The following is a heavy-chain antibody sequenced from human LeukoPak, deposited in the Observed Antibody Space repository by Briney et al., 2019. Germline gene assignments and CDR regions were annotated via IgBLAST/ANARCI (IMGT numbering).Heavy chain of an antibody. CDR1: GFTFSSYG. J-gene: IGHJ4*02. Sequence: GGSLRLSCAASGFTFSSYGMHWVRQAPGKGLEWVSAISGSGGSTYYADSVKGRFTISRDNSKNTLYLQMNSLRAEDTAVYYCAKDGSGWYDYWGQGTLVTVSS. V-gene: IGHV3-23*01. CDR3: AKDGSGWYDY. D-gene: IGHD6-19*01. CDR2: ISGSGGST.